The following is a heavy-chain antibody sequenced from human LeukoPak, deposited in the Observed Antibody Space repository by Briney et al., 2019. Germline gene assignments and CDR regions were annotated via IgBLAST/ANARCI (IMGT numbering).Heavy chain of an antibody. J-gene: IGHJ4*02. D-gene: IGHD3-10*01. CDR3: ATAGSHGSGTSSDY. V-gene: IGHV1-18*01. CDR1: GYTFTSYG. CDR2: ISAYNGNT. Sequence: ASVKVSCKASGYTFTSYGISWVRQAPGQGLEWMAWISAYNGNTNYAQRLQGRGTMTTDTSTSTAYMELRSLRSDDTAVYYCATAGSHGSGTSSDYWGQGTLVTVSS.